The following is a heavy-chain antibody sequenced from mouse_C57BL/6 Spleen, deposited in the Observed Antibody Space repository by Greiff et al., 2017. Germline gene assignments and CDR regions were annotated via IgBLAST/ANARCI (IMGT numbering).Heavy chain of an antibody. V-gene: IGHV5-6*01. Sequence: EVKLQESGGDLVKPGGSLKLSCAASGFTFSSYGMSWVRQTPDKRLEWVATISSGGSYTYYPNSVKGRFTISRDNAKNTLYLQMSSLKSEDTAMYYCARQGSHTTVVAKYFDVWGTGTTVTVSS. CDR3: ARQGSHTTVVAKYFDV. CDR2: ISSGGSYT. J-gene: IGHJ1*03. CDR1: GFTFSSYG. D-gene: IGHD1-1*01.